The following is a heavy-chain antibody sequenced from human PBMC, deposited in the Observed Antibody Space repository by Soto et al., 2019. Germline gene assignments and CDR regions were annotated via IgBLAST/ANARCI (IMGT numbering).Heavy chain of an antibody. Sequence: GGSLRLSCAASGFTVSSNYMSWVRQAPGKGLEWVSVIYSGGSTYYADSVKGRFTISRDNSKNTLYLQMNSLRAEDTAVYYCAREIRNWNYGYYYYYMDVWGKGTTVTVSS. D-gene: IGHD1-7*01. J-gene: IGHJ6*03. V-gene: IGHV3-66*01. CDR3: AREIRNWNYGYYYYYMDV. CDR1: GFTVSSNY. CDR2: IYSGGST.